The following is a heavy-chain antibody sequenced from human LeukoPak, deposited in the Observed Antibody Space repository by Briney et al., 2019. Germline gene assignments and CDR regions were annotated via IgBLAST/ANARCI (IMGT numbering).Heavy chain of an antibody. CDR3: ARDYYDSTGGYYGMDV. CDR1: GGSTSSDY. V-gene: IGHV4-59*12. Sequence: SETLSLTCTVSGGSTSSDYWSWIRQSPGKGLEWVGYVYNSGDTGKNPSLKSRVTILLDTSKNQCSLKLSSVTAADTAVYYCARDYYDSTGGYYGMDVRGQGTTVTVSS. D-gene: IGHD3-22*01. CDR2: VYNSGDT. J-gene: IGHJ6*02.